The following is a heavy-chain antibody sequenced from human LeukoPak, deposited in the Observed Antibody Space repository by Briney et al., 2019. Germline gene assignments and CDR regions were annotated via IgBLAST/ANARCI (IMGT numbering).Heavy chain of an antibody. CDR3: ARANEYYYDSSGYSPFDY. CDR2: IYYSGST. D-gene: IGHD3-22*01. Sequence: PSETLSLTCTVSGGSISSSSYYWGWIRQPPGKGLEGIGSIYYSGSTYYNPSLKSRVTISVDTSKNQFSLKLSSVTAADTAVYYCARANEYYYDSSGYSPFDYWGQGTLVTVSS. CDR1: GGSISSSSYY. V-gene: IGHV4-39*07. J-gene: IGHJ4*02.